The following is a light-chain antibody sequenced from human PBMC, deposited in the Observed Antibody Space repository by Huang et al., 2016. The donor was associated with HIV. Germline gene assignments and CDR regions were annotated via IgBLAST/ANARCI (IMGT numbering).Light chain of an antibody. CDR3: QQLRT. CDR2: AAS. J-gene: IGKJ2*01. CDR1: QIIGNTY. Sequence: EVVLTQSPGTLSLSPGERATLSCRASQIIGNTYLAWYQQKPGQATRLLIYAASTRATDIPDRFSGRGSGTDFALTISRLEPEDFAIYYCQQLRTFGQGTKLEIK. V-gene: IGKV3-20*01.